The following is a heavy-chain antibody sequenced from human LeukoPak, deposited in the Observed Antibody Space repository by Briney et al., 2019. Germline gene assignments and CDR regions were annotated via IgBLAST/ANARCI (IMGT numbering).Heavy chain of an antibody. J-gene: IGHJ4*02. Sequence: GGSLRLSCAASGFTFSNYAMHWVRLAPGKGLEWVAFIRYDGSNKYYADSVKGRFTISRDNSNNTLYLQMNSLRAEDTAVYYCAKDRQGSQSSGEDYWGQGTLVTVSS. D-gene: IGHD7-27*01. V-gene: IGHV3-30*02. CDR3: AKDRQGSQSSGEDY. CDR1: GFTFSNYA. CDR2: IRYDGSNK.